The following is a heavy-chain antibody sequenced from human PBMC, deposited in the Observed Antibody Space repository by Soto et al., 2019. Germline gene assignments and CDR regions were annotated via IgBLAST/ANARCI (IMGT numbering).Heavy chain of an antibody. D-gene: IGHD3-22*01. Sequence: SETLSLTCTVPGATNIIVDYHWTLLRKDPGNGVEWIGYIYYSGSTYYNPSLKSRLTISIDTSKNQFSLKLSSVTAADTAVYYCARIYDSSSYYYGNNWFDPWGQGTLVTVSS. CDR2: IYYSGST. J-gene: IGHJ5*02. V-gene: IGHV4-31*03. CDR3: ARIYDSSSYYYGNNWFDP. CDR1: GATNIIVDYH.